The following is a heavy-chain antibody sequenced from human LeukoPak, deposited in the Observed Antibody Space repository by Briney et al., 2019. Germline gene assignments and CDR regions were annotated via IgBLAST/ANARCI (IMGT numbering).Heavy chain of an antibody. CDR3: AKAALYDSSGYYIDY. V-gene: IGHV3-23*01. CDR1: GFNFSSYA. Sequence: GGSLRLSCAASGFNFSSYAMNWVRQAPGKGLEWVSAISGSGGSTYYADSVKGRFTISRDNSKNTLYLQMNSLRAEDTAVYYCAKAALYDSSGYYIDYWGQGTLVTVSS. CDR2: ISGSGGST. J-gene: IGHJ4*02. D-gene: IGHD3-22*01.